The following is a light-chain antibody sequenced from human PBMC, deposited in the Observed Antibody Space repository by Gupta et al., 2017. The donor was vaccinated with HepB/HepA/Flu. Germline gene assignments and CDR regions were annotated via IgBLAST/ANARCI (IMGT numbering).Light chain of an antibody. CDR3: SSYTSSSTFEV. Sequence: QSALTQPASVSGSPGQSITISCTGTSSDVGGYNDVSWYQQHPGKAPKLMIYDVSNRPSGVSNRFSGSKSGNTASLTISGLQAEDEADYYCSSYTSSSTFEVFGTGTKVTVL. V-gene: IGLV2-14*03. J-gene: IGLJ1*01. CDR1: SSDVGGYND. CDR2: DVS.